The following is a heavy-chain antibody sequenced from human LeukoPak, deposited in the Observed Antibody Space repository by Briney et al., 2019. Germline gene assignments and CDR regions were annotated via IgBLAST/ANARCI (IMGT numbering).Heavy chain of an antibody. D-gene: IGHD5-12*01. V-gene: IGHV4-59*12. CDR1: GGSITSYY. Sequence: SETLSLTCAVSGGSITSYYWSWIRQVPGKGLEWIGYVHYSGTSNYNPSLKSRATISVDTSKNQFSLKLSSVTAADTAVYYCARAVATISPTFDYWGQGTLVTVSS. J-gene: IGHJ4*02. CDR2: VHYSGTS. CDR3: ARAVATISPTFDY.